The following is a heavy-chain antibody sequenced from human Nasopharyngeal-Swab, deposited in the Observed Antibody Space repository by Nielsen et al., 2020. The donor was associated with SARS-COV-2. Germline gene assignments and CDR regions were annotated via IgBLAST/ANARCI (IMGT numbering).Heavy chain of an antibody. D-gene: IGHD3-10*01. V-gene: IGHV4-30-2*01. CDR1: GGSISSGGYY. Sequence: SETLSLTCTVSGGSISSGGYYWSWIRQHPGKGLEWIGYIYHSGSTYYNPSLKSRVTISVDRSKNQFSLKLSSVTAADTAVYYCARAASRLGLGEDDAFDIWGQGTMVTVSS. J-gene: IGHJ3*02. CDR3: ARAASRLGLGEDDAFDI. CDR2: IYHSGST.